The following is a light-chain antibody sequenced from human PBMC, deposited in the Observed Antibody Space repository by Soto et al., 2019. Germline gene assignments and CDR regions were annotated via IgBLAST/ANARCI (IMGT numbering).Light chain of an antibody. J-gene: IGKJ4*01. V-gene: IGKV3-11*01. CDR2: DAS. CDR3: QQRTNGLT. CDR1: QSVSSD. Sequence: EIVLTQSPATLSLSPGERATLSCRASQSVSSDLAWYQQKPGQAPRLLIYDASNRATGIPARFSGSGSGTDFILTINSLEPEDFAVYYCQQRTNGLTFGGGTKVEIK.